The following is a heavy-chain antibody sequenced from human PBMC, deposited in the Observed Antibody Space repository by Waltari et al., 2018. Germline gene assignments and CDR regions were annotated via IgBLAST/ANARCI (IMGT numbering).Heavy chain of an antibody. CDR2: IKQDGSEK. Sequence: EMQLVESGGGLVQPAGSLRLSCAVSGFPLSNYWMTWVRQAPGKGLEWVANIKQDGSEKSYVDSVKGRFTISRDNAKNSVYLQMNSMRAEDTALYYCARDYYYYIDVWGKGTTVTVSS. CDR3: ARDYYYYIDV. CDR1: GFPLSNYW. V-gene: IGHV3-7*01. J-gene: IGHJ6*03.